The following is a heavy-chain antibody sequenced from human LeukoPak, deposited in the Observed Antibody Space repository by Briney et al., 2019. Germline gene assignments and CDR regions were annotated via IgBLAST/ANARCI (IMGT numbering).Heavy chain of an antibody. V-gene: IGHV3-9*01. CDR2: ISWNSGSI. Sequence: GGCLRLSCAASGFTFDDYAMHSVRQAPGKGLEWVSGISWNSGSIGYADSVKGRFTISRDNAKNSLYLQMNSLRAEDTALYYCAKGLGSGSYYKEGDYWGQGTLVTVSS. J-gene: IGHJ4*02. D-gene: IGHD3-10*01. CDR3: AKGLGSGSYYKEGDY. CDR1: GFTFDDYA.